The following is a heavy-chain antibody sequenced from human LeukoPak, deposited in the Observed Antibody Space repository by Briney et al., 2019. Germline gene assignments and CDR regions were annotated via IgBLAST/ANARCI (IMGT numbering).Heavy chain of an antibody. Sequence: PSETLSLTCTVSGGSISSTRYYWGWIRQHPGKGLEWIGYVYYSGGTYYNPSLESRVTISVDTSKNQFSLKLSSVTAADTAVYYCATYGGDAFDIWGQGTMVTVSS. J-gene: IGHJ3*02. D-gene: IGHD4-23*01. V-gene: IGHV4-31*03. CDR2: VYYSGGT. CDR1: GGSISSTRYY. CDR3: ATYGGDAFDI.